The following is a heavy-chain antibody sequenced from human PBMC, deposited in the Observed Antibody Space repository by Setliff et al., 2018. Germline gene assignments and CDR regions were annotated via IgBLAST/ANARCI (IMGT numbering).Heavy chain of an antibody. CDR1: GGTFSNSA. CDR3: ARGPSGWSSATSRYYFYMDV. V-gene: IGHV1-69*13. Sequence: SVKVSCKAFGGTFSNSAINWVRQAPGQGLEWMGGIIPIRGAADYAQKFQGKVIITADGSTSTAYMELTSLRSDDAAVYYCARGPSGWSSATSRYYFYMDVWGKGTTVTSP. J-gene: IGHJ6*03. CDR2: IIPIRGAA. D-gene: IGHD6-19*01.